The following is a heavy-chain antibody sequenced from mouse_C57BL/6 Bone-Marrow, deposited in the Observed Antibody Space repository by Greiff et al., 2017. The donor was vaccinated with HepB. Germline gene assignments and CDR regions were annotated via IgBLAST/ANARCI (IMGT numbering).Heavy chain of an antibody. Sequence: VQLQQSGPELVKPGASVKISCKASGYSFTGYYMNWVKQSPEKSLEWIGEINPSTGGTTYNKKFKAKATLTVDKSSSTAYMQLKSLTSEDSAVYYCARYGGSSYEDYLDYWGQGTTLTVSS. V-gene: IGHV1-42*01. J-gene: IGHJ2*01. CDR1: GYSFTGYY. CDR2: INPSTGGT. CDR3: ARYGGSSYEDYLDY. D-gene: IGHD1-1*01.